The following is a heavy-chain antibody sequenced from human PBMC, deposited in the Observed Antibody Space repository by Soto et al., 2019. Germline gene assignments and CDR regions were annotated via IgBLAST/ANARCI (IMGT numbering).Heavy chain of an antibody. Sequence: ASMKVSCKASGYTFTSYYMHWVRQAPGQGLEWIGIINPSGGSTSYAQKFQGRVTMTRDTSTSTVYMELSSLRSEDTAVYYCAGETTYYYDSSGQHDYWGQGTLVTVSS. V-gene: IGHV1-46*01. D-gene: IGHD3-22*01. CDR1: GYTFTSYY. CDR3: AGETTYYYDSSGQHDY. J-gene: IGHJ4*02. CDR2: INPSGGST.